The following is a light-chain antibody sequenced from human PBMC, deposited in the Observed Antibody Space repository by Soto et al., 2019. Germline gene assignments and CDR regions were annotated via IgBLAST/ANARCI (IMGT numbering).Light chain of an antibody. Sequence: DIQMTQSPSTLSASVGDRVTITCRASQSIGSWLAWFQQKPGKAPKVLIYKASSLESGVPSRFGGSGSGTEFTLTISSLQPDDFATYYCQQYNSYSSFGQGTKVEIK. CDR2: KAS. CDR3: QQYNSYSS. V-gene: IGKV1-5*03. J-gene: IGKJ1*01. CDR1: QSIGSW.